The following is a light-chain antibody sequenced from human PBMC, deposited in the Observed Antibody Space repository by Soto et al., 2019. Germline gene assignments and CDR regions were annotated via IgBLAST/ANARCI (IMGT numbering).Light chain of an antibody. J-gene: IGLJ1*01. Sequence: QSALTQPPSASGSPGQSVTIPCTGTSSDVGAYNYVSWYQQHTGKAPKLVIYEVSKRPSGVPDRFSGSKSGNTASLTVSGLQGEDDADYYCASHAGSTTVFGSGTKVTVL. V-gene: IGLV2-8*01. CDR2: EVS. CDR3: ASHAGSTTV. CDR1: SSDVGAYNY.